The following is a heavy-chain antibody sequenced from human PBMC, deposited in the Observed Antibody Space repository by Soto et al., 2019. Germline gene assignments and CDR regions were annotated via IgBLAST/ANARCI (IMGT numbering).Heavy chain of an antibody. J-gene: IGHJ4*02. D-gene: IGHD6-6*01. Sequence: GGSLRLSCAASGFTFSSYAMSWVRQAPGKGLEWVSAISGSGGSTYYADSVKGRFTISRDNSKNTLYLQMNSLRAEDTAVYYCAKDKDLQYSSSLDYWGQGTLVTVSS. CDR2: ISGSGGST. CDR3: AKDKDLQYSSSLDY. V-gene: IGHV3-23*01. CDR1: GFTFSSYA.